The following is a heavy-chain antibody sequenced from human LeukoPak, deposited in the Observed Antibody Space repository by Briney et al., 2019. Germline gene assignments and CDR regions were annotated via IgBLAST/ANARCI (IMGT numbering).Heavy chain of an antibody. J-gene: IGHJ4*02. CDR1: GYTFTGYY. V-gene: IGHV1-69*13. Sequence: SVKVSCKASGYTFTGYYMHWVRQAPGQGLEWMGGIIPIFGTANYAQKFQGRVTITADESTSTAYMELSSLRSEDTAVYYCARDLGYSSDYWGQGTLVTVSS. D-gene: IGHD6-13*01. CDR3: ARDLGYSSDY. CDR2: IIPIFGTA.